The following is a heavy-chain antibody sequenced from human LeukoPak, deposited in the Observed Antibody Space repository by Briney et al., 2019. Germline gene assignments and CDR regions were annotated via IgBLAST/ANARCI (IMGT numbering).Heavy chain of an antibody. CDR1: GGSFSGYY. D-gene: IGHD6-13*01. V-gene: IGHV4-34*01. J-gene: IGHJ4*02. Sequence: PSETLSLTCAVYGGSFSGYYWSWIRQPPGKGLEWIGEINHSGSTNYNPSLKSRVTISVDTSKNQFSLKLSSVTAADTAVYYCARRGIAAAVLDYWGQGTLVTVSS. CDR2: INHSGST. CDR3: ARRGIAAAVLDY.